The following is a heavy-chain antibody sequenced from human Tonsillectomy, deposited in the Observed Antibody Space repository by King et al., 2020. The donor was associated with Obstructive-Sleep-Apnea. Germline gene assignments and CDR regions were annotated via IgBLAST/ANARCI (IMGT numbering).Heavy chain of an antibody. Sequence: VQLQESGPGLVRPSQTLSLTCTVSGGSISGAEYYWSWIRQSPGKGLEWIGYIHYSGSTYYKPSLKSRVTISVDTSKKQFSLKLTSVTAEDTAVYFCAREVLFGMRDSAGRAFENWGQGTMVTVSS. CDR3: AREVLFGMRDSAGRAFEN. J-gene: IGHJ3*02. CDR1: GGSISGAEYY. CDR2: IHYSGST. D-gene: IGHD3-10*01. V-gene: IGHV4-30-4*01.